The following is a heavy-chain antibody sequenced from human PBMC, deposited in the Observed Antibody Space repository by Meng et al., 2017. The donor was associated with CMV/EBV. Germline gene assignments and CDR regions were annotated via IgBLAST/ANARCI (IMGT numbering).Heavy chain of an antibody. Sequence: SGFTFSSYGMHWVRQAPGKGLEWVAFIRYDGSNKYYADSVKGRFTISRDNSKDTLYLQMNSLRAEDTAVYYCAKEIYSSSGKGVDYWGQGTLVTVSS. J-gene: IGHJ4*02. D-gene: IGHD6-13*01. CDR2: IRYDGSNK. CDR1: GFTFSSYG. CDR3: AKEIYSSSGKGVDY. V-gene: IGHV3-30*02.